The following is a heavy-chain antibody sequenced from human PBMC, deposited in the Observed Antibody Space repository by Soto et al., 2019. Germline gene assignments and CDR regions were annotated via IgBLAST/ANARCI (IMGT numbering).Heavy chain of an antibody. CDR3: AKDGGYGRGWYSDY. V-gene: IGHV1-69*13. Sequence: SVKVSCKASGGTFSSYAISWVRQAPGQGLEWMGGIIPIFGTANYAQKFQGRVTITADESTSTAYMELSSLRSEDTAVYYCAKDGGYGRGWYSDYWGQGTLVTVSS. J-gene: IGHJ4*02. D-gene: IGHD6-19*01. CDR1: GGTFSSYA. CDR2: IIPIFGTA.